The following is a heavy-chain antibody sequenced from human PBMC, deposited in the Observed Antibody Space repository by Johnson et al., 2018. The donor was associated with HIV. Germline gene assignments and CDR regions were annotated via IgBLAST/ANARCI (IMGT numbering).Heavy chain of an antibody. CDR3: ARDDGGGGDAFDI. J-gene: IGHJ3*02. D-gene: IGHD2-15*01. CDR1: GFTFRRYS. Sequence: QMLLVESGGGVVQPGRSLRLSCAASGFTFRRYSMDWVRQAPGKGLEWVAIISYDGSNKYYADSVKGRFTISRDNSKNTLYLQMNSLRAEDTAVYYCARDDGGGGDAFDIWGQGTMVTVSS. V-gene: IGHV3-30*04. CDR2: ISYDGSNK.